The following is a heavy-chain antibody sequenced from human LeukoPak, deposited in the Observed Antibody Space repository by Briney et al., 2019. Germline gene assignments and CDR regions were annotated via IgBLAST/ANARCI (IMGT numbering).Heavy chain of an antibody. V-gene: IGHV1-8*02. J-gene: IGHJ4*02. CDR2: MNPDSGNT. D-gene: IGHD6-19*01. CDR3: ARGTPSGWYGAVY. Sequence: ASVKVSCKASGYTFTSYDVNWVRQATGQGLEWMGWMNPDSGNTGYAQKFQGRVTMTRNTSINTAYMELSSLRSEDTAVYYCARGTPSGWYGAVYWGQGTLVTVSS. CDR1: GYTFTSYD.